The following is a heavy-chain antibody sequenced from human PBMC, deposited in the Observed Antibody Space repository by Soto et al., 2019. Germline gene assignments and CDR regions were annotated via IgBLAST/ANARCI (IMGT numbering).Heavy chain of an antibody. CDR3: ARDLAARPEGAFDI. CDR1: GGTFSSYA. CDR2: IIPIFGTA. Sequence: GASVKVSFKASGGTFSSYAISWVRQAPGQGLEWMGGIIPIFGTANYAQKFQGRVTITADESTSTAYMELSSLKSEDTAVYYCARDLAARPEGAFDIWGQGTMVTVSS. D-gene: IGHD6-6*01. V-gene: IGHV1-69*13. J-gene: IGHJ3*02.